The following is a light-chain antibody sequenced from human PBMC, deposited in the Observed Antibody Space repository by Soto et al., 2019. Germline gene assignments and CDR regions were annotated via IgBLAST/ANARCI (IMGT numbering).Light chain of an antibody. CDR2: AAS. V-gene: IGKV1-9*01. CDR3: QHVNSFPLP. J-gene: IGKJ4*01. CDR1: QGISTF. Sequence: DIQLTQSPSFLSASIGDRVTITCRASQGISTFLAWYQQLPGKAPKLLIYAASTLQSGVPSRFSGSGSGTEFTLTISSLQPLYFSSYYCQHVNSFPLPFCGEPKLEIK.